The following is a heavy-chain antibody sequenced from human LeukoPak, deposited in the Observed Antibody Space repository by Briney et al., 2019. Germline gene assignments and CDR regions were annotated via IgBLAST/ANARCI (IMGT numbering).Heavy chain of an antibody. J-gene: IGHJ4*02. Sequence: GGSLRLSCAASGFTFSSYSMNWVRQAPGKGLEWVSYISSSSSTIYYADSVKGRFTISRDNAKNSLYLQMNSLRAEDTAVYYCARDKSRGYYDSSGYPFDYWGQGTLVTVPS. V-gene: IGHV3-48*01. CDR3: ARDKSRGYYDSSGYPFDY. CDR2: ISSSSSTI. CDR1: GFTFSSYS. D-gene: IGHD3-22*01.